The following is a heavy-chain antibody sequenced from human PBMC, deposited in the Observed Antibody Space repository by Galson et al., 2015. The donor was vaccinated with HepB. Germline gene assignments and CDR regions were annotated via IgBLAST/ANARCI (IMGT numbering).Heavy chain of an antibody. V-gene: IGHV3-30-3*01. CDR2: ISYDGSNK. J-gene: IGHJ3*01. CDR1: GFTFSSYA. D-gene: IGHD3-22*01. Sequence: SLRLSCAASGFTFSSYAMHWVRQAPGKGLEWVAVISYDGSNKYYADSVKGRFTISRDNSKNTLYLQMNSLRAEDTAVYYCAKGAYYYDSSGAFDVWGQGTMVTVSS. CDR3: AKGAYYYDSSGAFDV.